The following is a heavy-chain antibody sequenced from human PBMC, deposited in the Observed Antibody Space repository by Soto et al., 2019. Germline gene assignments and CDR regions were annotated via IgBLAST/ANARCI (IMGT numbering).Heavy chain of an antibody. D-gene: IGHD2-21*01. CDR1: GYTFGNYP. CDR3: ARGVIHSQIHRWGDAFDF. J-gene: IGHJ3*01. CDR2: INTGTGRT. Sequence: QVQLVQSGAEVKKPGASVRVSCKASGYTFGNYPMHWVRQAPGQRLEWMAWINTGTGRTDHSQKFQGRLTITTDTAARTVYMVLSGRRCEDTAAYYCARGVIHSQIHRWGDAFDFWGQGTLVTVSS. V-gene: IGHV1-3*04.